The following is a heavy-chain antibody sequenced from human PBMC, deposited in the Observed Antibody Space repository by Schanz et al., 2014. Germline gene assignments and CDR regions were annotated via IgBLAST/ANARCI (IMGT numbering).Heavy chain of an antibody. Sequence: EVQLVESGGGLVQPGGSLRLSCAASGFAFDTYWMSWVRQAPGKGLEWVANIKHDGSEKYYVDSVKGRFTISRDNAKGSVYLQMNSLRAEDTAVYYCARGHYGLDVWGPGTSVTVSS. D-gene: IGHD3-10*01. V-gene: IGHV3-7*01. CDR1: GFAFDTYW. CDR2: IKHDGSEK. J-gene: IGHJ6*02. CDR3: ARGHYGLDV.